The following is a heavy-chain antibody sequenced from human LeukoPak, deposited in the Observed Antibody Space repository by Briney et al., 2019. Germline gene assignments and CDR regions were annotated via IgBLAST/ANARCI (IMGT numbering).Heavy chain of an antibody. D-gene: IGHD1-7*01. CDR3: ARRTGTTHYYYYMDV. V-gene: IGHV1-18*01. Sequence: ASVKVSCKASGYTFTSYGISWVRQAPGQGLEWMGWISAYTGSTNYAQGFQGRVTMTTDTSTSTAYMELRSLRSDDTAVYYCARRTGTTHYYYYMDVWGKGTTVTVSS. J-gene: IGHJ6*03. CDR2: ISAYTGST. CDR1: GYTFTSYG.